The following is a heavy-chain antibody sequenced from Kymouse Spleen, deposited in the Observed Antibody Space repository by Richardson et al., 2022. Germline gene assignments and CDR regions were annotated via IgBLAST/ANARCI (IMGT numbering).Heavy chain of an antibody. J-gene: IGHJ3*02. CDR1: GFTFDDYA. Sequence: EVQLVESGGGLVQPGRSLRLSCAASGFTFDDYAMHWVRQAPGKGLEWVSGISWNSGSIGYADSVKGRFTISRDNAKNSLYLQMNSLRAEDTALYYCAKDQTGYYAFDIWGQGTMVTVSS. V-gene: IGHV3-9*01. CDR2: ISWNSGSI. CDR3: AKDQTGYYAFDI. D-gene: IGHD3-9*01.